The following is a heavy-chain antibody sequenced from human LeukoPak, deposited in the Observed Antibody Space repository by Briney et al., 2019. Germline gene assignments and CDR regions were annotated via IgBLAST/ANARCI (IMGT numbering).Heavy chain of an antibody. J-gene: IGHJ3*02. D-gene: IGHD4-17*01. CDR1: GFTFDDYA. V-gene: IGHV3-9*01. CDR3: AKDMGYGDYDLGAFDI. CDR2: ISWNSGSI. Sequence: PGGSLRLSCAASGFTFDDYAMHWVRQAPGKGLEWVSGISWNSGSIGYADSVKGRFTISRDNAKNSLYLQMNSLRAEDTALYYCAKDMGYGDYDLGAFDIWGQGTMVTVSS.